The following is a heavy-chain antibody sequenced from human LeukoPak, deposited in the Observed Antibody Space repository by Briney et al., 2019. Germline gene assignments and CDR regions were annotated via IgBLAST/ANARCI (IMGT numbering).Heavy chain of an antibody. D-gene: IGHD1-26*01. CDR3: ARHCPSGSYFRRGAFDI. Sequence: SETLSLTCTVSGGSISSSSYYWGWIRQPPGKGLEWIGSIYYSGSTYYNPSLKSRVTISVDTSKNQFSLKLSSVTAADTAVYYCARHCPSGSYFRRGAFDIWGQGTMVTVSS. CDR1: GGSISSSSYY. CDR2: IYYSGST. V-gene: IGHV4-39*01. J-gene: IGHJ3*02.